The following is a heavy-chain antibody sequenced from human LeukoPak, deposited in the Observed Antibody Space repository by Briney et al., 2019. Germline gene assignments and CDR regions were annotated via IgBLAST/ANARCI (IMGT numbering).Heavy chain of an antibody. CDR2: INPNSGCT. CDR3: ARVAAAGTGYYYYMDV. D-gene: IGHD6-13*01. CDR1: GYTFTGYY. J-gene: IGHJ6*03. V-gene: IGHV1-2*06. Sequence: ASVKVSCKASGYTFTGYYMHWVRQAPGQGLEWMGRINPNSGCTNYAQKFQGRVTMTRDTSISTAYMELSRLRSDDTAVYYCARVAAAGTGYYYYMDVWGKGTTVTVSS.